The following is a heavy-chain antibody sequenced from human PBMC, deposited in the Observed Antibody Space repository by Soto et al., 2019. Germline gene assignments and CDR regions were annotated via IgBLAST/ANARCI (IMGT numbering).Heavy chain of an antibody. J-gene: IGHJ5*02. Sequence: SETLSLTCAVYGGSFSGYYWSWIRQPPGKGLEWIGEINHSGSTNYNPSLKSRVTISVDTSKNQFSLTLKSVTAADTAVYYCASGGNWFDPRGQGVLVTVSS. CDR1: GGSFSGYY. CDR3: ASGGNWFDP. CDR2: INHSGST. V-gene: IGHV4-34*01.